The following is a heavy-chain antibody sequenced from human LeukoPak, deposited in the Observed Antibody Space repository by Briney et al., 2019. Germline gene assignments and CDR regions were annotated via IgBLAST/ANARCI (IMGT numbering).Heavy chain of an antibody. D-gene: IGHD3-3*01. J-gene: IGHJ5*02. Sequence: GGAPRHSSAHPGFTFCNSAMYRVRQTPRKGLWWVSPLFGRGGNPNYADSLKGGFTPSTDKSTNTRCMQMNSLGAEDTALYSCAKCARAPEGGSGWCNWFDTWGQGTQVTVSS. CDR3: AKCARAPEGGSGWCNWFDT. CDR1: GFTFCNSA. CDR2: LFGRGGNP. V-gene: IGHV3-23*01.